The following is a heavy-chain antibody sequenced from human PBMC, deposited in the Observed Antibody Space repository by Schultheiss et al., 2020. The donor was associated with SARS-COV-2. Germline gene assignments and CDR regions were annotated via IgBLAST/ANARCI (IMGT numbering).Heavy chain of an antibody. CDR3: ARMVVTAIPYYAMDV. J-gene: IGHJ6*02. CDR2: IDWDDDK. V-gene: IGHV2-70*11. Sequence: SGPTLVKPKQTLTLTCTFSGFSLSTSGMCVSWIRQPPGKALEWLARIDWDDDKYYSTSLKTRLTVSKDTSKNQVVLTMTNMDPADTATYYCARMVVTAIPYYAMDVWGQGTTVTVSS. D-gene: IGHD2-21*02. CDR1: GFSLSTSGMC.